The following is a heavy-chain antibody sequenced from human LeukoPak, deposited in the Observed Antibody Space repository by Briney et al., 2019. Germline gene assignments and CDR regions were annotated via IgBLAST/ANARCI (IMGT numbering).Heavy chain of an antibody. J-gene: IGHJ4*02. Sequence: PGGSLRLSCAASGFTVSSNYMSWVRQAPGKGLEWVSVIYSGGSTYYADSVKGRFTISRGNSKNTLYLQMNSLRAEDTAVYYCAIFQQYRAASNYFDYWGQGTLVTVSS. V-gene: IGHV3-53*01. CDR3: AIFQQYRAASNYFDY. D-gene: IGHD2-2*01. CDR1: GFTVSSNY. CDR2: IYSGGST.